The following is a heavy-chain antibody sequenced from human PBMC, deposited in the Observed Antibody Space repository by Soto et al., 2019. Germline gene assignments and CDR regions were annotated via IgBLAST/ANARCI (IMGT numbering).Heavy chain of an antibody. CDR3: AKGGSSGWFYFDF. CDR2: TPGSGGSA. D-gene: IGHD6-19*01. Sequence: VGSLRLSCAASGFTFGTYAMNWVRQAPGKGLEWVSSTPGSGGSAYYADSVRGRFTISRDNSKNTVYLQLDSLRPEDSAIYYCAKGGSSGWFYFDFWGQGTQVTVSS. V-gene: IGHV3-23*01. J-gene: IGHJ4*02. CDR1: GFTFGTYA.